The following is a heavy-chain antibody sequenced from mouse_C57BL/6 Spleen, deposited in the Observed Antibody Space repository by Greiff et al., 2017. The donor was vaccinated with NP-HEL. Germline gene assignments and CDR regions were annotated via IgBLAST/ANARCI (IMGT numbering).Heavy chain of an antibody. V-gene: IGHV1-55*01. CDR1: GYTFTSYW. CDR2: IYPGSGST. CDR3: AIITTVTHWYFDV. D-gene: IGHD1-1*01. Sequence: QVQLQQPGAELVKPGASVKVSCKASGYTFTSYWITWVKQRPGQGLEWIGDIYPGSGSTNYNEKFKSKATLTVDTSSSTAYMQLSSLTSEDSAVYYCAIITTVTHWYFDVWGTGTTVTVSS. J-gene: IGHJ1*03.